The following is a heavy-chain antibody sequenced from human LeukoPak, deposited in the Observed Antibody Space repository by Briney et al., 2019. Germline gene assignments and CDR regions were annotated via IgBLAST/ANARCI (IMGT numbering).Heavy chain of an antibody. Sequence: ASVKVSCKASGYTFTSYDVNWGRGASGQRLEWMGWMNPNSGNTGYAQKFQGRVTITMNTSISTTYIERSSLRSEDTDAYYCARELELLSSNWFDPWGQGTTVTVSS. CDR1: GYTFTSYD. J-gene: IGHJ5*02. D-gene: IGHD1-7*01. CDR3: ARELELLSSNWFDP. CDR2: MNPNSGNT. V-gene: IGHV1-8*03.